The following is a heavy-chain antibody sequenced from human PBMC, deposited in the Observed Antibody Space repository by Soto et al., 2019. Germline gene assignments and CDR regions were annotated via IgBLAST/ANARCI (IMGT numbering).Heavy chain of an antibody. J-gene: IGHJ5*02. CDR3: ARSQLVQFWFDP. Sequence: SETLSLTCTVSGGSISSYYWSWIRQPPGKGLEWIGYIYYSGSTNYNPSLKSRVTISVDTSKNQFSLKLSSVTAADTAVYYCARSQLVQFWFDPWGQGTLVTGSS. CDR2: IYYSGST. D-gene: IGHD6-13*01. CDR1: GGSISSYY. V-gene: IGHV4-59*01.